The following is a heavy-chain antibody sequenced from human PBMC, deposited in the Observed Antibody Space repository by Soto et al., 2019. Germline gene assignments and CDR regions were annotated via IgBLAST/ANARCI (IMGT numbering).Heavy chain of an antibody. CDR1: GGSVSSGSYY. V-gene: IGHV4-61*01. D-gene: IGHD1-20*01. Sequence: QVQLQESGPGLVKPSETLSLTCTVSGGSVSSGSYYWSWIRQPPGKGLEWIGYIYYSETTNYNPPLKRRVTISVDTSKHQFSLKLNSVTAADTAVYYCASYNWNDDGDYWGQGTLVTVSS. CDR3: ASYNWNDDGDY. CDR2: IYYSETT. J-gene: IGHJ4*02.